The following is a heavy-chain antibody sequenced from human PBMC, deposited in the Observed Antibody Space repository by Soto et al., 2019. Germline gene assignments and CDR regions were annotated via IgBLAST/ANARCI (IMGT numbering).Heavy chain of an antibody. CDR3: ARDRAQGAAGRFDP. D-gene: IGHD6-13*01. V-gene: IGHV4-59*01. Sequence: SETLSLTCTVSGGSISSYYWSWIRHPPGKGLEWIGYIYYSGSTNYNPSLKSRVTISVDTSKNQFSLKLSSVTAADTAVYYCARDRAQGAAGRFDPWGQGTLVTVSS. CDR1: GGSISSYY. CDR2: IYYSGST. J-gene: IGHJ5*02.